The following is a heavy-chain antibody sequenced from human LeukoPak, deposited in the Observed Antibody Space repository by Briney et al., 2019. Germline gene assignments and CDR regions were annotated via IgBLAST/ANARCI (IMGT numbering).Heavy chain of an antibody. CDR2: IYTSGST. V-gene: IGHV4-61*02. D-gene: IGHD6-6*01. Sequence: RPSQTLSLTCTVSGGSVSSGSYYWSWIRQPAGKGLEWIGRIYTSGSTNYNPSLKSRVTISVDTSKNQFSLKLSSVTAAGTAVYYCARGPGGSSSSDFDYWGQGTLVTVSS. CDR1: GGSVSSGSYY. J-gene: IGHJ4*02. CDR3: ARGPGGSSSSDFDY.